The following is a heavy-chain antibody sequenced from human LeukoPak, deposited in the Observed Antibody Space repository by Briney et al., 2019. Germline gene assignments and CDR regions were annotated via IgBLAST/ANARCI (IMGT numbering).Heavy chain of an antibody. V-gene: IGHV3-23*01. Sequence: GGSLRLSCAASGFTFSSYAMSLVRQAPGKGLEWVSAISGSGGSTYYADSVKGRFTISRDNSKNTLYLQMNSLRAEDTAVYYCAKTYYGGNSGKAYYFDYWGQGTLVTVSS. CDR3: AKTYYGGNSGKAYYFDY. CDR2: ISGSGGST. J-gene: IGHJ4*02. D-gene: IGHD4-17*01. CDR1: GFTFSSYA.